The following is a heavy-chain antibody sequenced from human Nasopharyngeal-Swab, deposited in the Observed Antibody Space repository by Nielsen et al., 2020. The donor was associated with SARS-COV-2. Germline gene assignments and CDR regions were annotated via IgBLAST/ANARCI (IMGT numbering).Heavy chain of an antibody. CDR1: GFTFSSYA. CDR3: ARGQNGQQLVPSYYYYGMDV. J-gene: IGHJ6*02. V-gene: IGHV3-30*04. Sequence: CAASGFTFSSYAMHWVRQAPGKGLEWVAVIPYDGSNKYYADSVKGRFTISRDNSKNTLYLQMNSLRAEDTAVYYCARGQNGQQLVPSYYYYGMDVWGQGTTVTVSS. D-gene: IGHD6-13*01. CDR2: IPYDGSNK.